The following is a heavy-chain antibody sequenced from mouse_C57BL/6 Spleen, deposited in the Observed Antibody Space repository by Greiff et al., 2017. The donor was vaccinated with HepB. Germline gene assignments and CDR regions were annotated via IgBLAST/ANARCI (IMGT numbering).Heavy chain of an antibody. D-gene: IGHD1-1*02. Sequence: DVQLQESGPGLVKPSQTVFLTCTVTGISITTGNYRWSWIRQFPGNKLEWIGYIYYSGTITYNPSLTSRTTITRDTPKNQFFLEMNSLTAEDTATYYCARGPYGYYAMDYWGQGTSVTVSS. V-gene: IGHV3-5*01. CDR2: IYYSGTI. CDR1: GISITTGNYR. CDR3: ARGPYGYYAMDY. J-gene: IGHJ4*01.